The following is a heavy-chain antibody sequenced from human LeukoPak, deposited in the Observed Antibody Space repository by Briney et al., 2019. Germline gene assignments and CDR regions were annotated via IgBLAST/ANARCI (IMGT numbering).Heavy chain of an antibody. CDR2: ISSYNGNT. V-gene: IGHV1-18*01. CDR3: AREVATITVAAAGGIDY. J-gene: IGHJ4*02. CDR1: GYTFTSYG. D-gene: IGHD5-12*01. Sequence: ASVKVSCKASGYTFTSYGINWMRQAPGQGLEWMGWISSYNGNTNYAQKLQGRVTMTTDTSTSTAYMELRSLRSDDTAVYYCAREVATITVAAAGGIDYWGQGTLVTVSS.